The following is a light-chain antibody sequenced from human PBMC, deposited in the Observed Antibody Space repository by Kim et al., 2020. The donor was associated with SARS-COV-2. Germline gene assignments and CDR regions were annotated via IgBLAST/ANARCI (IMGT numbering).Light chain of an antibody. CDR2: KAS. CDR3: QQANSFPPLT. V-gene: IGKV1-5*03. Sequence: DIQMTQSPSTLSASVGDRVTITCRASQSISSWLAWYQQKPGKAPKLLIYKASSLESGVPSRFSGSGSGTEFTLTISSLQPEDFATYYCQQANSFPPLTFGGGTKVDIK. CDR1: QSISSW. J-gene: IGKJ4*01.